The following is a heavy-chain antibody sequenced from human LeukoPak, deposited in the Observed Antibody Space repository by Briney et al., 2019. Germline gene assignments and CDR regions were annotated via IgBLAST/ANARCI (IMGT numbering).Heavy chain of an antibody. J-gene: IGHJ6*04. CDR1: GFTFSSSW. V-gene: IGHV3-74*01. Sequence: GGSLRLSCAASGFTFSSSWMHWVRQAPGKGLVWVSRITRDGSSTTYADSVKGRFTTSRDNAKNTLYLQMDSLRDDDTAVYYCARDPGYESWSPFWGGMDIWGNGTTVIVSS. CDR2: ITRDGSST. D-gene: IGHD3-16*01. CDR3: ARDPGYESWSPFWGGMDI.